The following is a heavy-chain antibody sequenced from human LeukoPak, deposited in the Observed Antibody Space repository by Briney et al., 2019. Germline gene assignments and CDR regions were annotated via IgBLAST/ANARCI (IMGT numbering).Heavy chain of an antibody. Sequence: GGSLRLSCAVSGFTFSLYDMHWVRQAPGKGLEWVAVISYNGSNTYYADSVKGRFTISRDNSKNTLYLQMNSLRAEDTAVYYCAREFRPGAAGLLDYWGQGTLVTVSS. CDR2: ISYNGSNT. CDR1: GFTFSLYD. CDR3: AREFRPGAAGLLDY. J-gene: IGHJ4*02. V-gene: IGHV3-30*03. D-gene: IGHD6-13*01.